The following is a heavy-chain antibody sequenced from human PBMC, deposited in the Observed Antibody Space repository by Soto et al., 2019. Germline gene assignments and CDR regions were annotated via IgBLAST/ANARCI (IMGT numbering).Heavy chain of an antibody. Sequence: ASVKVSCKASGGTFSSYAISWVRQAPGQGLEWMGGIIPIFGTANYAQKFQGRVTITADKSTSTAYMELSSLRSEDTAVYYCARIGYGGSSRSGLFDYWGQGTLVTVSS. CDR3: ARIGYGGSSRSGLFDY. CDR1: GGTFSSYA. V-gene: IGHV1-69*06. D-gene: IGHD6-6*01. CDR2: IIPIFGTA. J-gene: IGHJ4*02.